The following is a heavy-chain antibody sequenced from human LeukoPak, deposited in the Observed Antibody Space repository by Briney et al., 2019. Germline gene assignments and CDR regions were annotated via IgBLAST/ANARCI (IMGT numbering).Heavy chain of an antibody. D-gene: IGHD1-1*01. Sequence: GGSLRLSCAASGFTSSSYSMNWVRQAPGKGLEWVSSISSSSSYIYYADSVKGRFTISRDNAKNSLYLQMNSLRAEDTAVYYCARPGSGAFDIWGQGTMVTVSS. CDR1: GFTSSSYS. J-gene: IGHJ3*02. V-gene: IGHV3-21*01. CDR3: ARPGSGAFDI. CDR2: ISSSSSYI.